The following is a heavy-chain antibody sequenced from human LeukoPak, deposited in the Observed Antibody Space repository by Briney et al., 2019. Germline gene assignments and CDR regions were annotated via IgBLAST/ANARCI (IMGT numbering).Heavy chain of an antibody. CDR3: ARGVLLIVAGTAPNSY. CDR2: INPSTLGT. V-gene: IGHV1-2*02. D-gene: IGHD6-19*01. Sequence: ASVKVSCKASGYTFTDYYIHWVRQAPGQGLEWMGWINPSTLGTTFAQKFQGRVTMTRDTSISTAYMELSSLRSDDTAVYYCARGVLLIVAGTAPNSYWGQGTLVTVSS. J-gene: IGHJ4*02. CDR1: GYTFTDYY.